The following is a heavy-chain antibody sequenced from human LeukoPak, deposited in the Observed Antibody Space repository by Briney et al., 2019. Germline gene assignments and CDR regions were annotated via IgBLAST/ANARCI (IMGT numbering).Heavy chain of an antibody. V-gene: IGHV4-39*07. CDR3: ARDLYYYGSGSLGFMDV. J-gene: IGHJ6*04. D-gene: IGHD3-10*01. Sequence: PSETLSLTCTVSGGSISSSSYYWGWIRQPPGKGLEWIGSIYYSGSTYYNPSLKSRVTISVDTSKNQFSLKLSSVTAADTAVYYCARDLYYYGSGSLGFMDVWGKGTTVTVSS. CDR2: IYYSGST. CDR1: GGSISSSSYY.